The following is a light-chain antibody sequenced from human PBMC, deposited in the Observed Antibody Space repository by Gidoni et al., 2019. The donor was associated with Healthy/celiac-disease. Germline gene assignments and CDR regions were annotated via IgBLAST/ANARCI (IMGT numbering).Light chain of an antibody. CDR3: QQYGSSPLT. J-gene: IGKJ4*01. V-gene: IGKV3-20*01. Sequence: EIVLTQSPGTLSLSPGERATLSCRASQSVSSSYLDWYQQKPGQAPRLLIYGASSRATGIPDRFSGSGSGTDFILTISRLEPEDFAVYYCQQYGSSPLTFGGGTKVEIK. CDR1: QSVSSSY. CDR2: GAS.